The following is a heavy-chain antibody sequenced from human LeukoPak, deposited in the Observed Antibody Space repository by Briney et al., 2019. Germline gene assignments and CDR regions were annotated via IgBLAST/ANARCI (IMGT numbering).Heavy chain of an antibody. CDR1: GFTFGDYA. CDR2: IRSKVYSGTT. CDR3: TRDRWGFDY. V-gene: IGHV3-49*03. J-gene: IGHJ4*02. Sequence: QPGGSLRLSCTASGFTFGDYAMSWFRQAPGKGLEWVGFIRSKVYSGTTEYAASVKGRFTISRDDSKSIAYLQMNSLKTEDTAVYYCTRDRWGFDYWGQGTLVTVSS. D-gene: IGHD3-16*01.